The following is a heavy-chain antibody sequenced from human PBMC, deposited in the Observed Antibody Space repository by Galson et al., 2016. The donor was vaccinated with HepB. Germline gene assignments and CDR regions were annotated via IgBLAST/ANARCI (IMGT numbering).Heavy chain of an antibody. CDR1: GGTFSSYP. J-gene: IGHJ6*02. CDR2: IIPIFGTA. V-gene: IGHV1-69*13. CDR3: ARGANFRDSYYGLDV. Sequence: SVKVSCKASGGTFSSYPISWVRQAPGQGLEWMGGIIPIFGTANYAQKFQGRVTITADEFTSTAYMELSSLRSEDTAVYYCARGANFRDSYYGLDVWGQGTTVTVSS.